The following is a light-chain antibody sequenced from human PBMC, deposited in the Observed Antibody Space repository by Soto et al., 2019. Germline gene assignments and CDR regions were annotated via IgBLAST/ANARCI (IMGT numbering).Light chain of an antibody. CDR2: GAS. CDR3: QQYKNWWT. Sequence: EIVMTQSPATLSVSPGERATLSCGASQSVSSNLAWYQQKPGQAPRLLIFGASTRATGIPARFSGSGSGTEFTLTISSLQSEDFAVYYCQQYKNWWTFGQGTKVEIK. J-gene: IGKJ1*01. CDR1: QSVSSN. V-gene: IGKV3-15*01.